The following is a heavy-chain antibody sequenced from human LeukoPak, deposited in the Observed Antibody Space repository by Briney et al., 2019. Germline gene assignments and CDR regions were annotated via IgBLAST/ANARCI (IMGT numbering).Heavy chain of an antibody. D-gene: IGHD4-17*01. V-gene: IGHV1-2*02. J-gene: IGHJ6*04. CDR3: ARDDRYGDFHLV. Sequence: ASVKVSCKASGYTFTGYYMHWVRQAPGQGLEWMGWINPNSGGTNYAQKFQGRVTISVDTSKNQFSLKLSSVTAADTAVYYCARDDRYGDFHLVWGKGTTVTVSS. CDR2: INPNSGGT. CDR1: GYTFTGYY.